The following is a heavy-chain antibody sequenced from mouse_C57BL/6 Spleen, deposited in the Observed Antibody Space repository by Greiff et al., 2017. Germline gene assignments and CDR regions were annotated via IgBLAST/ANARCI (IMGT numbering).Heavy chain of an antibody. CDR3: ARAGPFDY. J-gene: IGHJ2*01. CDR2: IDPSDSYT. Sequence: QVQLQQPGAELVKPGASVKLSCKASGYTFTSYWMQWVKQRPGQGLEWIGEIDPSDSYTNYNQKFKDKATLTVDTSSSTAYMQLISLTSEYSAVYYCARAGPFDYWGQGTTLTVSS. V-gene: IGHV1-50*01. CDR1: GYTFTSYW.